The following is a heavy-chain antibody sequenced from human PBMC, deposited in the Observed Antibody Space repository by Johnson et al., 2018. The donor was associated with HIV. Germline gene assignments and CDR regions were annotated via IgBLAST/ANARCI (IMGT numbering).Heavy chain of an antibody. CDR1: GFTFSSYA. J-gene: IGHJ3*02. CDR3: ARAPRWFNVFDI. CDR2: ISYDGSNK. Sequence: QVQLVESGGGVVQPGRSLRLSCAASGFTFSSYAIHWVRQAPGKGLEWVAVISYDGSNKYYADSVKGRFTISRDNSKNTLYLQMNSLRVEDTAVYYCARAPRWFNVFDIWGQGTMVTVSS. D-gene: IGHD4-23*01. V-gene: IGHV3-30-3*01.